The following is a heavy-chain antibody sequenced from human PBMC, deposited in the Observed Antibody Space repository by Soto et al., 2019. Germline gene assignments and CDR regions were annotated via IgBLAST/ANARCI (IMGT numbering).Heavy chain of an antibody. J-gene: IGHJ4*02. CDR2: INAGNGNT. V-gene: IGHV1-3*01. CDR3: ARAWVVVTAPDY. CDR1: GYTFTSYA. D-gene: IGHD2-21*02. Sequence: ASVKVSCKASGYTFTSYAMHWVRQAPGQRLEWMGWINAGNGNTKYSQKFQGRVTITRDTSASTAYMELSSLRSEDTAVYYCARAWVVVTAPDYWGQGTLVTSPQ.